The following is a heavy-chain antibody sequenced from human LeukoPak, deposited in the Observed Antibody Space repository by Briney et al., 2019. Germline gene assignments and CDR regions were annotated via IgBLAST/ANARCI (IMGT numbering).Heavy chain of an antibody. CDR3: ARRLFGELFGFDC. Sequence: QTGGSLRLSCKASGFTFSSYEMNWVRQAPGKGLEWLSYISSNSNSIYYARSVKGRFTISRDNAENSLYLQMNSLRAEDTAVYYCARRLFGELFGFDCWGQGTLVTVSS. J-gene: IGHJ4*02. CDR2: ISSNSNSI. V-gene: IGHV3-48*03. CDR1: GFTFSSYE. D-gene: IGHD3-10*01.